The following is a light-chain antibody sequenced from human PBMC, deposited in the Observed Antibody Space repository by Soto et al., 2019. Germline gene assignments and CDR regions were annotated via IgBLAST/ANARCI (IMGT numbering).Light chain of an antibody. Sequence: EIVLTQSPATLSLSPGERATLSCRARQSVSSYLAWYQQKPGQSPRLLIYDVSTRATGVPARFSGTGSETDFTLTISGLQSEDSAVYFCQQYNNWPFSFGQGTRLDI. CDR2: DVS. J-gene: IGKJ5*01. V-gene: IGKV3-15*01. CDR3: QQYNNWPFS. CDR1: QSVSSY.